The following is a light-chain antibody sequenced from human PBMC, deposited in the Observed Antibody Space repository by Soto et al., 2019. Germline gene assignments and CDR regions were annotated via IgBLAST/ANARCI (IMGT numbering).Light chain of an antibody. CDR1: SSNIGRNT. J-gene: IGLJ3*02. CDR2: SSD. CDR3: AAWDDSLNAWA. V-gene: IGLV1-44*01. Sequence: QTVVTQLPSASGTPGQRVTISCSGSSSNIGRNTVKWYRQLPGTAPKLLIGSSDQRPSGVPDRFSGSQSGTSASLAISGLQSEDEADYICAAWDDSLNAWAFGGGTKLTVL.